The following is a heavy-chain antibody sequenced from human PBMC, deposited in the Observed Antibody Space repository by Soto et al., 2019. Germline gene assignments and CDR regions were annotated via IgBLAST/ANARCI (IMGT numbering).Heavy chain of an antibody. D-gene: IGHD4-17*01. CDR1: GFTFSSYW. CDR2: IKQDGSEK. CDR3: ASATVTISGWYFDL. V-gene: IGHV3-7*03. J-gene: IGHJ2*01. Sequence: GGSLRLSCAASGFTFSSYWMSWVRQAPGKGLEWVANIKQDGSEKYYVDSVKGRSTISRDNAKNSLYLQMNSLRAEDTAVYYCASATVTISGWYFDLWGRGTLVTVSS.